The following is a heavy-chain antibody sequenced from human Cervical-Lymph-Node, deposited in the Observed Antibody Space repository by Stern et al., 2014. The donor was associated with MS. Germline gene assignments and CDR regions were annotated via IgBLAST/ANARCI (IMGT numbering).Heavy chain of an antibody. CDR3: ARLPDSGGWYGIWYFDL. D-gene: IGHD6-19*01. V-gene: IGHV5-51*03. CDR2: IHLGDSET. Sequence: VQLVQSGAEVKKPGESLKISCKGSGYSFTRDWIGWVRQTPGKGLEWMGIIHLGDSETRYSPSFQGQVTISADKSISTAYLQWSSLKASDTAMYYCARLPDSGGWYGIWYFDLWGRGTLVTVSS. J-gene: IGHJ2*01. CDR1: GYSFTRDW.